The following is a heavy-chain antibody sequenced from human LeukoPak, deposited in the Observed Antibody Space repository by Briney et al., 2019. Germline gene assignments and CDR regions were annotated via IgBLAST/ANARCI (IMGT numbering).Heavy chain of an antibody. D-gene: IGHD3-22*01. Sequence: PSETLSLTCTVSGGSISSYYWTWIRQPPGKGLEWIGFIYYSGRTNYNPSLKSRVTISVDTSKNQFSLKLSSVTAADTAVYYCARPGGYYDSSGYYYYAYYFDYWGQGTLVTVSS. CDR2: IYYSGRT. V-gene: IGHV4-59*01. CDR3: ARPGGYYDSSGYYYYAYYFDY. J-gene: IGHJ4*02. CDR1: GGSISSYY.